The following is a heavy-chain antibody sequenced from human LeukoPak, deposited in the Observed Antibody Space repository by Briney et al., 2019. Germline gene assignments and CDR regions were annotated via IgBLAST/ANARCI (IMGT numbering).Heavy chain of an antibody. Sequence: ASQTLSLTCTVPGGSISSTSNYWGWIRQPPGKGLEYIVSIYDTASTYYNPSLKRRVTISVDTSKNQFSLTLSSVTAADTAVYYCARGRSRIHTYYSNYGFVNYYYMDVWGKGTTVTVSS. D-gene: IGHD4-11*01. J-gene: IGHJ6*03. CDR1: GGSISSTSNY. CDR2: IYDTAST. V-gene: IGHV4-39*07. CDR3: ARGRSRIHTYYSNYGFVNYYYMDV.